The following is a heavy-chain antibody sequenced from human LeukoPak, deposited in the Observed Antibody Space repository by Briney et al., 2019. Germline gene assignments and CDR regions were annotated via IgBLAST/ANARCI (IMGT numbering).Heavy chain of an antibody. V-gene: IGHV4-39*07. J-gene: IGHJ4*02. D-gene: IGHD6-13*01. Sequence: PSETLSLTCTVSGGSISSSSYYWGWIRQPPGKGLEWIGSIYYSGSTYYNPSLKSRVTISVDTSKNQFSLKLSSVTAADTAVYYCARAPPIAAAANFDYWGQGTLVTVSS. CDR2: IYYSGST. CDR3: ARAPPIAAAANFDY. CDR1: GGSISSSSYY.